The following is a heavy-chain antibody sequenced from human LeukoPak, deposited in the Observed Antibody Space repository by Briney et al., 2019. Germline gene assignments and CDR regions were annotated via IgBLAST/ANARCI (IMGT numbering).Heavy chain of an antibody. J-gene: IGHJ4*02. V-gene: IGHV1-2*02. CDR2: INPNSGGT. CDR3: ARVGITMVRGAEFDY. CDR1: GYTFTGYY. Sequence: GASVKVSCKASGYTFTGYYMHWVRQAPGQGLEWMGWINPNSGGTNYAQKFQGRVTMTRDTSISTAYMELSRLRSDDTAVYYCARVGITMVRGAEFDYWGQGTLVTVSS. D-gene: IGHD3-10*01.